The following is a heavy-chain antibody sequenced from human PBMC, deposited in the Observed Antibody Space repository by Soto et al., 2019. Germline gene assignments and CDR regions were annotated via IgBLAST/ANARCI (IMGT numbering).Heavy chain of an antibody. J-gene: IGHJ6*03. CDR2: IYSGGST. CDR3: ASAATYYYNYMDV. V-gene: IGHV3-53*04. Sequence: LRLSCAASGFTVSSNYMSWVRQAPGKGLEWVSVIYSGGSTYYADSVKGRFTISRHNSKNTLYLQMNSLRAEDTAVYDCASAATYYYNYMDVWGKGTTVTVS. D-gene: IGHD1-26*01. CDR1: GFTVSSNY.